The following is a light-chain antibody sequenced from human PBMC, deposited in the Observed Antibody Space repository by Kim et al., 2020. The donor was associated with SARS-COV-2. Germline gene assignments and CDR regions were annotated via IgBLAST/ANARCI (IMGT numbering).Light chain of an antibody. J-gene: IGKJ1*01. CDR3: QKYDSAPWT. Sequence: ASVGDRVTITWRASQVINNYLAWYQQKPGKAPTVLSYGASTLHSGVPSRFSGSGSGTDFTLTISSLQPEDVGTYYCQKYDSAPWTFGHGTKVDIK. V-gene: IGKV1-27*01. CDR2: GAS. CDR1: QVINNY.